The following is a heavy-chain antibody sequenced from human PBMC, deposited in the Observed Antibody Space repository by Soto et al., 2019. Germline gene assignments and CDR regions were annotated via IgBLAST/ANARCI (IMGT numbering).Heavy chain of an antibody. CDR1: GYTFTSYY. J-gene: IGHJ3*02. V-gene: IGHV1-46*01. Sequence: ASVKVSCKASGYTFTSYYMHWVRQAPGQGLEWMGIINPSGGSTSYAQKFQGRVTMTRDTSTSTVYMELSSLRSEDTAVYYCARATLGYCSGGSCYLDAFDIWGQGTMVTV. CDR2: INPSGGST. CDR3: ARATLGYCSGGSCYLDAFDI. D-gene: IGHD2-15*01.